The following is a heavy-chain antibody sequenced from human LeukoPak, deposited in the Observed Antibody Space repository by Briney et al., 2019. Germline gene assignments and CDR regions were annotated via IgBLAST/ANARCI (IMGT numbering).Heavy chain of an antibody. CDR1: GGSISSYY. D-gene: IGHD4/OR15-4a*01. CDR3: ARGVYGGYFDQ. Sequence: PSETLSLTCTVSGGSISSYYWSWIRQPPGKGLEWIGYIYYSGSTNYNPSLKSRVTISVDTSKNQFSLKVNSVTAADTAVYYCARGVYGGYFDQWGQGALVTVSS. J-gene: IGHJ4*02. CDR2: IYYSGST. V-gene: IGHV4-59*01.